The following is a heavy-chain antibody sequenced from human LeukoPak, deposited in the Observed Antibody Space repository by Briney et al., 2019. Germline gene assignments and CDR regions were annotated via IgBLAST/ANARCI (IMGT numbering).Heavy chain of an antibody. Sequence: PGGSLRLSCAASGFTFSNAWMSWVRQAPGKGLEWVSSISSSSSYIYYADSVKGRFTISRDNAKNSLYLQMNSLRAEDTAVYYCARDLAAEGPRGGYWGQGTLVTVSS. J-gene: IGHJ4*02. CDR3: ARDLAAEGPRGGY. CDR1: GFTFSNAW. V-gene: IGHV3-21*01. D-gene: IGHD6-13*01. CDR2: ISSSSSYI.